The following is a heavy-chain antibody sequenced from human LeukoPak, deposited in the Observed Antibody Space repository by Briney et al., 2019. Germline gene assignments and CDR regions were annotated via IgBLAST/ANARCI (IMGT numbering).Heavy chain of an antibody. V-gene: IGHV5-51*01. CDR3: ARRGYSSSWLVPYYYGMDV. D-gene: IGHD6-13*01. J-gene: IGHJ6*02. CDR1: VSSFTSYW. Sequence: GEPLQISGKGSVSSFTSYWIGWVRPMRGKGLGWMGIIYPGNSDTRYSPSFQGHVTTSADTSISTAYLQSSSLKASNTAMYYCARRGYSSSWLVPYYYGMDVWGQGTTVTVSS. CDR2: IYPGNSDT.